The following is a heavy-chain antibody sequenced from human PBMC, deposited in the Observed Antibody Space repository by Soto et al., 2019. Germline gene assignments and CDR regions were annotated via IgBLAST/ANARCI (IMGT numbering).Heavy chain of an antibody. D-gene: IGHD5-18*01. CDR2: LSVSGGST. CDR1: GFTFSNYA. V-gene: IGHV3-23*01. J-gene: IGHJ4*02. CDR3: ARGGSGYNYGYFDY. Sequence: EVQLLESGGGLVQPGGSLRLSCAASGFTFSNYAMSWVRQAPGRGLEWVSSLSVSGGSTYYTDAVKGRFTISRDNSKSTLYLQLNSLRADDTAVYYCARGGSGYNYGYFDYWGQGILVTVSS.